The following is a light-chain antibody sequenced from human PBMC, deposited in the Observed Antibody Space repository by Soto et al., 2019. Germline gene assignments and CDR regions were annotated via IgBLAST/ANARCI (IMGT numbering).Light chain of an antibody. CDR3: QKYNSAPPGT. CDR2: AAS. V-gene: IGKV1-27*01. CDR1: QGISNY. Sequence: DIQMTESPSSLSASVGDRVTITCRASQGISNYLAWYQQKPGKVPKLLIYAASTLQSGVPSRFSGSGSGTDLTLTISSLQPEDVATYYCQKYNSAPPGTFGQGTRLEIK. J-gene: IGKJ5*01.